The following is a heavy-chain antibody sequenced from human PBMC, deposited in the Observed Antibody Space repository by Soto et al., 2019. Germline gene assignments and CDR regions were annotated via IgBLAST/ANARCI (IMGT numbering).Heavy chain of an antibody. CDR2: IGEDGGIS. Sequence: EVQLVESRGGLVQPGGSLRLSCAGSGFNFKDYWMTWVRQAPGKGLEWLANIGEDGGISNYVDSVKGRFTISRDNVKNSLDLQINSLRAEDTAVYYCARDRNYHLSGYYDAFDVWGQGTVVTVSS. CDR1: GFNFKDYW. CDR3: ARDRNYHLSGYYDAFDV. J-gene: IGHJ3*01. D-gene: IGHD3-9*01. V-gene: IGHV3-7*01.